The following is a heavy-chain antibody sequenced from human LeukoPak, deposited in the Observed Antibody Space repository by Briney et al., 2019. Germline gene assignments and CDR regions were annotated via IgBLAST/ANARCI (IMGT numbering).Heavy chain of an antibody. CDR1: GFNFNNYW. V-gene: IGHV3-7*01. CDR2: ISQDGTET. J-gene: IGHJ4*02. D-gene: IGHD1-26*01. Sequence: PGGSLRLSCAASGFNFNNYWMTWVRQPPRKGLEWVARISQDGTETSYADSVKGRFTLSKDNAEKSLYLQMNSLTTGDTAVYYCVRLWEFDYWGQGTLATVSS. CDR3: VRLWEFDY.